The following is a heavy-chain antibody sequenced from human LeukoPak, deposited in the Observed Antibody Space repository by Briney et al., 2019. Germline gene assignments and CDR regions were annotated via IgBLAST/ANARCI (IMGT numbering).Heavy chain of an antibody. CDR1: GGSISSSNW. D-gene: IGHD5-12*01. CDR3: ARDGGLRLFWLRYIDY. CDR2: IYHSGST. Sequence: SETLSLTCAVSGGSISSSNWRSWVRQPPGKGLEWIGEIYHSGSTNYNPSLKSRVTISVDKSKNQFSLKLSSVTAADTAVYYCARDGGLRLFWLRYIDYWGQGTLVTVSS. J-gene: IGHJ4*02. V-gene: IGHV4-4*02.